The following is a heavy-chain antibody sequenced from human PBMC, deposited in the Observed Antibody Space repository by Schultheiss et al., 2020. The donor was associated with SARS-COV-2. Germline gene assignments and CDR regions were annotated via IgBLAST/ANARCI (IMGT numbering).Heavy chain of an antibody. CDR2: INQDGSEK. J-gene: IGHJ3*02. CDR1: GFTFSGYW. CDR3: AGEPYCGGDCYRSI. Sequence: GGSLRLSCAASGFTFSGYWMSWVRQAPGKGLEWVANINQDGSEKYYVDSVKGRFTISRDNAKNSLYLQMNSLRAEDTAVYYCAGEPYCGGDCYRSIWGQGTMVTVS. D-gene: IGHD2-21*02. V-gene: IGHV3-7*01.